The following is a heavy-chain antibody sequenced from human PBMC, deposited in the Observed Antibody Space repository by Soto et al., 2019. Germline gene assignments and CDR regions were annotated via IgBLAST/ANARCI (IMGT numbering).Heavy chain of an antibody. CDR3: GRGNSGYHHAFEI. D-gene: IGHD5-12*01. Sequence: PGGSLRLSCEASGFTFSSFGMHWVRQAPGKGLEWVAVIWYDGSYKYYAASVKGRFTISRDNSKNVLYLQMNSLRAADTAVYYCGRGNSGYHHAFEIWGQGTMGTVSS. CDR2: IWYDGSYK. CDR1: GFTFSSFG. J-gene: IGHJ3*02. V-gene: IGHV3-33*01.